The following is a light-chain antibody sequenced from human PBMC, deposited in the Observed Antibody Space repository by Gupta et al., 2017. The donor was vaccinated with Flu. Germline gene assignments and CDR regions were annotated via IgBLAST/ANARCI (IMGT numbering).Light chain of an antibody. CDR3: RQVKQFPYT. J-gene: IGKJ2*01. Sequence: DIVLTQTPLSSPVTLGQPASISCRSSQSLVHYDGSTYLSWLQERPGQPPRLLIYKSSNRFSGVPDRFSGSGAGTDFTLKISRVEAEDVGVYYCRQVKQFPYTFGQGTKMEIK. CDR1: QSLVHYDGSTY. V-gene: IGKV2-24*01. CDR2: KSS.